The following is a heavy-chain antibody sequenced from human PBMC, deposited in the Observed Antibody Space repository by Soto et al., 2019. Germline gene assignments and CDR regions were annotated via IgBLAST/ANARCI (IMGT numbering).Heavy chain of an antibody. Sequence: SETLSLTCTVSGCSISRSSYYWGWIRQPPGKGLEWIGSIYYSGSTYYNPSLKSRDTISVDTSENQFSLKLSSVTAADTAGYYCAREHYDFWSGYYPTCFDPWGQGPLVTVSS. J-gene: IGHJ5*02. CDR2: IYYSGST. V-gene: IGHV4-39*02. CDR3: AREHYDFWSGYYPTCFDP. D-gene: IGHD3-3*01. CDR1: GCSISRSSYY.